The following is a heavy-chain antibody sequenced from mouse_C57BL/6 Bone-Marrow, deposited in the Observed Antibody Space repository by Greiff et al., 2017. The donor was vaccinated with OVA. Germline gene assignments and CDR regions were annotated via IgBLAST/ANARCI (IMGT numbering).Heavy chain of an antibody. CDR2: IWTGGVT. V-gene: IGHV2-9-1*01. J-gene: IGHJ4*01. CDR1: GFSLTSYA. Sequence: QVQLKESGPGLVAPSQRLSITCTVSGFSLTSYAISWVRQPPGKGLEWLGVIWTGGVTNYNSALKSRLSISKDNSKSQVFLKMNSLQTDDTARYYCARKWVGGYDYGAAMDYWGQGTSVTVSS. D-gene: IGHD2-4*01. CDR3: ARKWVGGYDYGAAMDY.